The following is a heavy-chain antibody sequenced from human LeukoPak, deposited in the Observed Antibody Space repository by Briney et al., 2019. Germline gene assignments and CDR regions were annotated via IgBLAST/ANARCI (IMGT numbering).Heavy chain of an antibody. CDR1: GGTFSSYA. D-gene: IGHD4-11*01. CDR2: IIPIFGTA. Sequence: SVKVSCKASGGTFSSYAISWVRQAPGQGLEWMGGIIPIFGTANYAQKFQGRVTITADESTSTAYMELSSLRSEDTAVYYCARDRDDYRSPMDVWGKGTTVTVSS. J-gene: IGHJ6*03. V-gene: IGHV1-69*13. CDR3: ARDRDDYRSPMDV.